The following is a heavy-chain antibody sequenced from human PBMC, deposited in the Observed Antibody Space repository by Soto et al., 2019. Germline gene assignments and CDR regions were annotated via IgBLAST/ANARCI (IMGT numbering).Heavy chain of an antibody. CDR1: GYTFTSYY. D-gene: IGHD3-3*01. CDR3: ARGGNLGLYDFWSGYTWFDP. V-gene: IGHV1-46*01. Sequence: ASVKVSCRASGYTFTSYYMHWVRQAPGQGLEWMGIINPSGGSTSYAQKFQGRVTMTRDTSTSTVYMELSSLRSEDTAVYYCARGGNLGLYDFWSGYTWFDPWGQGTLVTVSS. CDR2: INPSGGST. J-gene: IGHJ5*02.